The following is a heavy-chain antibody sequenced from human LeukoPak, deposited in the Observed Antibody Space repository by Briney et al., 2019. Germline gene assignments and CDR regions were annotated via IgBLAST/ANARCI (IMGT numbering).Heavy chain of an antibody. CDR1: GGSISSSSFY. Sequence: PSETLSLTCTVSGGSISSSSFYWGWIRQPPGKGLEWIGSINYSGSTYYNPSLKSRVTISVDTSENQFSLKLSSVTAADTAVYYCARLDNYDSSGFDYWGQGTLVTVSS. J-gene: IGHJ4*02. V-gene: IGHV4-39*01. CDR2: INYSGST. D-gene: IGHD3-22*01. CDR3: ARLDNYDSSGFDY.